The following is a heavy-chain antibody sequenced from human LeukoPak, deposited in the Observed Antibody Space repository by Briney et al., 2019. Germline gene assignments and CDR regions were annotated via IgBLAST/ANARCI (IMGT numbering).Heavy chain of an antibody. CDR1: GYTFTSYA. Sequence: GASVKVSCKASGYTFTSYAMHWVRQAPGQRLEWMGWINAGNGNTKYSQEFQGRVTITRDTSTSTAYMELRSLRSDDTAVYYCAREQEEQWLVWRGAFDIWGQGTMVTVSS. V-gene: IGHV1-3*01. J-gene: IGHJ3*02. D-gene: IGHD6-19*01. CDR2: INAGNGNT. CDR3: AREQEEQWLVWRGAFDI.